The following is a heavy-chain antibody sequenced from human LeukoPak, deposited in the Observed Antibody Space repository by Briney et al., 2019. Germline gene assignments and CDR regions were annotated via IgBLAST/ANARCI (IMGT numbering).Heavy chain of an antibody. D-gene: IGHD2-2*01. Sequence: GESLKISCKGSGYSFTSYWIGWVRQMPGKGLEWMGIIYPGDSDTRYSPSFQGQVTISADRSISTAYLQWSSLKASDTAMYYCARQYCSSTSCYDDAFDIWGQGTMVTVPS. V-gene: IGHV5-51*01. CDR1: GYSFTSYW. CDR3: ARQYCSSTSCYDDAFDI. CDR2: IYPGDSDT. J-gene: IGHJ3*02.